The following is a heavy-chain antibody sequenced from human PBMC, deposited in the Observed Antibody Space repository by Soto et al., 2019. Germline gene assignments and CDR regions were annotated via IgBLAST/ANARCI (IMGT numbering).Heavy chain of an antibody. Sequence: ASVKVSCKASGYTFTGCYMHWVRQAPGQGLEWMGWINPNSGGTNYAQKFQGRVTMTRDTSISTAYMELSRLRSDDTAVYYCASELRFLEWLSNGMDVWGQGTTVTVSS. V-gene: IGHV1-2*02. CDR1: GYTFTGCY. J-gene: IGHJ6*02. CDR3: ASELRFLEWLSNGMDV. D-gene: IGHD3-3*01. CDR2: INPNSGGT.